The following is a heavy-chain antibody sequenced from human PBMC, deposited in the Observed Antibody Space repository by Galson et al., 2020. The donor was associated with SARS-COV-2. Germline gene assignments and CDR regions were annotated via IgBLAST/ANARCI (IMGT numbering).Heavy chain of an antibody. Sequence: KIGESLKISCKGSGYNFTSYCIDWVRQMPGKGLEWMGIIYPGDSDTKYSPSFQGQVTISADKSISTAYLQWNSLKASDTAMYYCARQDIAVAGSFAYWGQGTLVTVPS. V-gene: IGHV5-51*01. D-gene: IGHD6-19*01. CDR3: ARQDIAVAGSFAY. J-gene: IGHJ4*02. CDR2: IYPGDSDT. CDR1: GYNFTSYC.